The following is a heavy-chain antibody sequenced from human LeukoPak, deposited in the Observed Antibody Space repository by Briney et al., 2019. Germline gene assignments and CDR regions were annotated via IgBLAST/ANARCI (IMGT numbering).Heavy chain of an antibody. D-gene: IGHD1-26*01. V-gene: IGHV1-2*02. CDR2: INPNSGGT. CDR1: GYTFTGYY. J-gene: IGHJ4*02. Sequence: GASVKVSCKASGYTFTGYYIHWVRQAPGQGLEWMGWINPNSGGTNYAQKFQGRVTMTRDTSISTAYMELSRLRSDDTAVYYCARGFREEWELDEYWGQGTLVTVSS. CDR3: ARGFREEWELDEY.